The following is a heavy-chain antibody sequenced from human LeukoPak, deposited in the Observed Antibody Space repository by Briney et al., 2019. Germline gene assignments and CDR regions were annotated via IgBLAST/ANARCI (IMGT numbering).Heavy chain of an antibody. J-gene: IGHJ4*02. V-gene: IGHV1-46*01. CDR2: INPSGGST. CDR3: AREPRHCTNGVCDNSYYFDD. CDR1: GYTFTSYY. Sequence: ASVKVSCKASGYTFTSYYMHWVRQAPGQGLEWMGIINPSGGSTSYAQKFQGRVTMTRDMSTSTAYMELSSLRSEDTAVYYCAREPRHCTNGVCDNSYYFDDWGQGSLVTVSS. D-gene: IGHD2-8*01.